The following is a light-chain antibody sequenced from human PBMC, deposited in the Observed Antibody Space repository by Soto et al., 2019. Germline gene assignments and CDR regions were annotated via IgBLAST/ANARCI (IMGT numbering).Light chain of an antibody. CDR1: QSISSY. CDR3: QQRYSPT. CDR2: AAS. Sequence: DIQMTQSPSSLSASVGDRVTITCRASQSISSYLHWYQQKPGKAPKLLIYAASSLQSGVPSRFSGSGSGTDFILTIRSLQLGDFATHYCQQRYSPTVGQGTRLEIK. V-gene: IGKV1-39*01. J-gene: IGKJ5*01.